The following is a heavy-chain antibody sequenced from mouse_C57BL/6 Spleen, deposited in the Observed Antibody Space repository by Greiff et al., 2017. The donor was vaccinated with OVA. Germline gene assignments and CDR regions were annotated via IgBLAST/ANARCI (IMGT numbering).Heavy chain of an antibody. D-gene: IGHD2-4*01. Sequence: VQLQQPGAELVMPGASVKLSCKASGYTFTSYWMHWVKQRPGQGLEWIGAIDPSDSYTNYNQKFKGKSTLTVDKSSSTAYMQLSSLTSEDAAVDYCARSLEYDGVDYWGQGTTLTVSS. J-gene: IGHJ2*01. CDR1: GYTFTSYW. V-gene: IGHV1-69*01. CDR3: ARSLEYDGVDY. CDR2: IDPSDSYT.